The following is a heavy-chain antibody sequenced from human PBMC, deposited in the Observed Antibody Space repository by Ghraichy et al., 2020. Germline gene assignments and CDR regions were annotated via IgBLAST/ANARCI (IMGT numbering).Heavy chain of an antibody. CDR1: GFSLNTYV. CDR3: ATLYDFADYYFDY. CDR2: ISGSGGKT. Sequence: ESLNISCAGSGFSLNTYVMGWVRQAPGKGLEWVSAISGSGGKTYYADSVQGRFTISRDNSKNTLYLQMNSLRGEDTAVYFCATLYDFADYYFDYWGQGTLVTVSS. D-gene: IGHD4-17*01. V-gene: IGHV3-23*01. J-gene: IGHJ4*02.